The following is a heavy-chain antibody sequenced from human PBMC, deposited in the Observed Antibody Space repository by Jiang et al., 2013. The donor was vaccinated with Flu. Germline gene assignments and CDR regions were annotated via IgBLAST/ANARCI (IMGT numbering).Heavy chain of an antibody. CDR1: GYSLTSYW. V-gene: IGHV5-51*01. CDR3: ARQEDYYDSSGPKDGAFDI. Sequence: GAEVKKPGESLKISCKGSGYSLTSYWIGWVRQMPGKGLEWMGIIYPGDSDTRYSPSFQGQVTISADKSISTAYLQWSSLKASDTAMYYCARQEDYYDSSGPKDGAFDIWGQGTMVTVSS. J-gene: IGHJ3*02. CDR2: IYPGDSDT. D-gene: IGHD3-22*01.